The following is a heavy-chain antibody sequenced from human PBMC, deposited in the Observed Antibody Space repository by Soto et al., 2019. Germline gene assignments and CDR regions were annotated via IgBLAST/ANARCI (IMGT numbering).Heavy chain of an antibody. V-gene: IGHV3-21*01. J-gene: IGHJ4*02. Sequence: PGGALRLSCAASGFTFSSYSMNWVRQAPGKGLEWVSSISSSSSYIYYADSVKGRFTISRDNAKNSLYLQMNSLRAEDTAVYYCARARSVTIVAYFGYWGQGTLVTVSS. CDR3: ARARSVTIVAYFGY. CDR1: GFTFSSYS. CDR2: ISSSSSYI. D-gene: IGHD4-17*01.